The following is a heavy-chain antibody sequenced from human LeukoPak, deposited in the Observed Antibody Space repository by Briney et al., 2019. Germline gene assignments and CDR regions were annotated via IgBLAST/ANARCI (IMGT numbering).Heavy chain of an antibody. J-gene: IGHJ6*04. Sequence: GASVKVSCKASGYTFTSYYMHWVRQAPGQGLEWMGIINPSGGSTSCAQKFQGRVTMTRDTSTSTVYMELSSLRSEDTAVYYCARDRGIAVAGTDYYYGMDVWGKGTTVTVSS. CDR1: GYTFTSYY. V-gene: IGHV1-46*01. D-gene: IGHD6-19*01. CDR3: ARDRGIAVAGTDYYYGMDV. CDR2: INPSGGST.